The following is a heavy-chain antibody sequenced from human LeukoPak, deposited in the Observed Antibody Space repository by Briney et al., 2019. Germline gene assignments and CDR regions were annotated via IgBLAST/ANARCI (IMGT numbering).Heavy chain of an antibody. CDR3: ARMVYAPTGSYYYMDV. D-gene: IGHD2-8*01. V-gene: IGHV1-69*13. Sequence: ASVKVSCKASGGTFSSYAISWVRQAPGQGLEWMGGIIPIFGTANYAQKFQGRVTITADESTSTAYMELSSLRSEDTAVYYCARMVYAPTGSYYYMDVWGKGTTVTVSS. J-gene: IGHJ6*03. CDR1: GGTFSSYA. CDR2: IIPIFGTA.